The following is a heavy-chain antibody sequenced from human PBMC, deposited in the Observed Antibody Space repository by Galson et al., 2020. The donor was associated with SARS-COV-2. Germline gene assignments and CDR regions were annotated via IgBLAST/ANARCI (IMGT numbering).Heavy chain of an antibody. J-gene: IGHJ4*02. CDR1: GGSFSGYY. Sequence: SETLSLTCAVYGGSFSGYYWSWIRQPPGKGLEWIGEINHSGSTNHNPSLKSRVTISVDTCKNQFSLKLSSVTAADTAVYYCARAVYYDSSGYYYLFDYWGQGTLVTVSS. CDR3: ARAVYYDSSGYYYLFDY. D-gene: IGHD3-22*01. V-gene: IGHV4-34*01. CDR2: INHSGST.